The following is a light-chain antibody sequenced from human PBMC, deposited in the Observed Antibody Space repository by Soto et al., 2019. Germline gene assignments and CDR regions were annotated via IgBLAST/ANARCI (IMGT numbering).Light chain of an antibody. Sequence: QSVLTQPASVSGSPGQSITISCTGTSSDVGGYNYVSWYQQHPGKAPKLMIYDVTNRPSGVSNRFSGSKSGNTASLTISGLQADDEADYYCSSYTSINTRVFGSGTKVTVL. CDR1: SSDVGGYNY. V-gene: IGLV2-14*03. CDR3: SSYTSINTRV. J-gene: IGLJ1*01. CDR2: DVT.